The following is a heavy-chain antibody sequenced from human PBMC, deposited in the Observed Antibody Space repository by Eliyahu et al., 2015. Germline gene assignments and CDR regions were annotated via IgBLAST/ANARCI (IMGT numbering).Heavy chain of an antibody. CDR3: ARDGDSSGWYYYGMDV. D-gene: IGHD6-19*01. J-gene: IGHJ6*02. V-gene: IGHV1-18*01. Sequence: QVQLVQSGAXVKKPGASVKVXCXASGYTFTSYGISWVRQAPGQGLEWMGWISAYNGNTNYAQKLQGRVTMTTDTSTSTAYMELRSLRSDDTAVYYCARDGDSSGWYYYGMDVWGQGTTVTVSS. CDR1: GYTFTSYG. CDR2: ISAYNGNT.